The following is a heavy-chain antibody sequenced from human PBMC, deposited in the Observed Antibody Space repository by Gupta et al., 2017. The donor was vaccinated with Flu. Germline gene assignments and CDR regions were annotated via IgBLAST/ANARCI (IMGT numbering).Heavy chain of an antibody. Sequence: EVQVVESGGGLVQPGESLRLSCAASGFNVSRNYMSWVRQAPGKGLEWVSIIYRANTTFYAESVKGRFTISRHNFNNTIYLQMSRLRPEDTAIYYCVRATWGYSFDTWGLGTLVTVSS. D-gene: IGHD5-18*01. CDR2: IYRANTT. CDR1: GFNVSRNY. J-gene: IGHJ4*02. CDR3: VRATWGYSFDT. V-gene: IGHV3-53*04.